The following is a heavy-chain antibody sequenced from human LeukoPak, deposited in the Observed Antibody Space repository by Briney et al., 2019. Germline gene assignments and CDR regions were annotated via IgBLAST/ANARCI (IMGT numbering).Heavy chain of an antibody. V-gene: IGHV1-46*01. D-gene: IGHD1-26*01. CDR2: INPSGGST. CDR3: ARGDSGSYVGLDDY. Sequence: HRASVRVSCTASGYTLTSYYMDWVRQAPGQGLEWMGIINPSGGSTSYAQKFQGRVTMTRDTSTSTVYMELSSLRSEGTAVYYCARGDSGSYVGLDDYWGQGTLVTVSS. J-gene: IGHJ4*02. CDR1: GYTLTSYY.